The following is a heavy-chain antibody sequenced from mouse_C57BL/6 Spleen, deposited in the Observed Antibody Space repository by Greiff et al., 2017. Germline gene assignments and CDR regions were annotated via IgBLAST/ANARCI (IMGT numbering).Heavy chain of an antibody. CDR2: ISNLAYSI. V-gene: IGHV5-15*01. D-gene: IGHD2-1*01. CDR3: ARRGFGNYEGYFDV. J-gene: IGHJ1*03. CDR1: GFTFSDYG. Sequence: EVKRVESGGGLVQPGGSLKLSCAASGFTFSDYGMAWVRQAPRKGPEWVAFISNLAYSIYYADTVTGRFTISRENAKNTLYLEMGSLRSEDTAMYDCARRGFGNYEGYFDVWGTGTTVTVSS.